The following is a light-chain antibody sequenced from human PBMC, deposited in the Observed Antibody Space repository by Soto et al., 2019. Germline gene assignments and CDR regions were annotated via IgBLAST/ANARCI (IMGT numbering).Light chain of an antibody. CDR3: QHYNSYSEA. J-gene: IGKJ1*01. CDR1: QTISSW. Sequence: DIQMTQSPSTLSGSVGDRVTITCRASQTISSWLAWYQQKPGKAPKLLIYKASTLKSGVPSRFSGSGSGTEFTLTICSLQPVDFATYYCQHYNSYSEAFGQGTKVELK. V-gene: IGKV1-5*03. CDR2: KAS.